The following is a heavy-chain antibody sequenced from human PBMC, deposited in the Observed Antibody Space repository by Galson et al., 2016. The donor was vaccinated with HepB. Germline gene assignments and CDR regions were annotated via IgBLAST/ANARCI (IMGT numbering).Heavy chain of an antibody. CDR1: GFTVSSNY. V-gene: IGHV3-53*01. CDR2: IYSGGGT. J-gene: IGHJ5*02. Sequence: SLRLSCAASGFTVSSNYMSWVRQAPGKGLEWVSVIYSGGGTYYADSVKGRFTISRDNSKNTLYLQMNSLRAEDTAVYYCARARYSSGLYNWFDPWGQGTLVTVSS. D-gene: IGHD6-19*01. CDR3: ARARYSSGLYNWFDP.